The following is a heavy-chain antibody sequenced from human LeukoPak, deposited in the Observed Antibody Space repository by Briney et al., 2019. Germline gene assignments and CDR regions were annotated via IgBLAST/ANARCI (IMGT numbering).Heavy chain of an antibody. CDR2: INPNSGGT. CDR1: GYTFTGYY. CDR3: ARAHVDIVALDY. V-gene: IGHV1-2*02. Sequence: GASVKVSCKASGYTFTGYYMHWVRQAPGQGLEWMGWINPNSGGTNYAQKFQGRVTMTRDTSISTAYMELRSLRSDDTAVYYCARAHVDIVALDYWGQGTLVTVSS. D-gene: IGHD5-12*01. J-gene: IGHJ4*02.